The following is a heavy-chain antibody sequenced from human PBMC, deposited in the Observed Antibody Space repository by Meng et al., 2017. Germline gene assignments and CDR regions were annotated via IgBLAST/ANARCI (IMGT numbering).Heavy chain of an antibody. D-gene: IGHD4-17*01. V-gene: IGHV4-61*01. CDR1: GGSVGSGNYY. CDR3: ARDVGGDYETLFDY. Sequence: SGPGLVRPSGTLCPTGTVAGGSVGSGNYYWSWIRQPPGKGLEWIGYIVYSGSTTYNPSLKTRVTISVDTSKNQFSLKLTSVTAADTAVYFCARDVGGDYETLFDYWGQGTLVTVSS. J-gene: IGHJ4*02. CDR2: IVYSGST.